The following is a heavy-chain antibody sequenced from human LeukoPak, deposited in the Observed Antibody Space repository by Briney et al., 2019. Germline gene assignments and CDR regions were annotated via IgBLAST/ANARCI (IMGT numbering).Heavy chain of an antibody. V-gene: IGHV4-39*01. CDR1: GGSISSSSYY. CDR3: ARRSGSYYDY. J-gene: IGHJ4*02. Sequence: SETLSLTCTVSGGSISSSSYYWGWLRQPPGTGLEWLGSIYYSGSTYYNPSLKSRVTISVDTSKNQFSLKLSSVTAADTAVYYCARRSGSYYDYWGQGTLVTVSS. CDR2: IYYSGST. D-gene: IGHD1-26*01.